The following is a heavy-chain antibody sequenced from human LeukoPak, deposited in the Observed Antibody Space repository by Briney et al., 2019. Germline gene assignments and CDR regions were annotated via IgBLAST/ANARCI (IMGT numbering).Heavy chain of an antibody. J-gene: IGHJ4*02. CDR3: ARGSSGGSPTVY. CDR2: INPNSGGT. D-gene: IGHD2-15*01. Sequence: ASVKVSCKASGYTFTGYYMHWVRQAPGQGLEWMGWINPNSGGTNYAQKFQGRVTMPRDTSIRTAYMELSRLRSDDTAVYYCARGSSGGSPTVYWGQGTLVTVSS. V-gene: IGHV1-2*02. CDR1: GYTFTGYY.